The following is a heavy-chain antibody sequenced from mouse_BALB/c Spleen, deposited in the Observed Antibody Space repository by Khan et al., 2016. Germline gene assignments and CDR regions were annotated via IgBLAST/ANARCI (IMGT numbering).Heavy chain of an antibody. J-gene: IGHJ1*01. Sequence: QMQLEESGAELVRPGTSVKVSCKASGYAFTNYLIEWVKQRPGQGLEWIGVINPGSGGTNYNEKFKGKATLTADKSSSTAYMQRSSLTSDDSAVYFCARGYDWYFDVWGAGTTVTVSS. V-gene: IGHV1-54*01. CDR2: INPGSGGT. D-gene: IGHD2-14*01. CDR1: GYAFTNYL. CDR3: ARGYDWYFDV.